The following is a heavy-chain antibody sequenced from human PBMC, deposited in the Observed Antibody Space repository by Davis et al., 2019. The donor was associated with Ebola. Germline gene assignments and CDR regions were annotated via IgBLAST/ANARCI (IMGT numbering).Heavy chain of an antibody. V-gene: IGHV3-11*06. CDR3: ARARWLSYWYFDL. Sequence: AHSVKGRFTISRDNAKNSLYLQMNSLRAEDTAVYYCARARWLSYWYFDLWGRGTLVTVSS. J-gene: IGHJ2*01. D-gene: IGHD3-22*01.